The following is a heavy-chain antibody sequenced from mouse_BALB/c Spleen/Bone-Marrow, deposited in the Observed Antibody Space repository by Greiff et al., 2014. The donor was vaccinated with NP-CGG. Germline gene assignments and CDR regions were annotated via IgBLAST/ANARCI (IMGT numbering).Heavy chain of an antibody. Sequence: VQLQQPGPELVKPGASVKISCNASGYTFTDYNMHWVKQSHGKSLEWIGYIYPYNGGTVYKQKFKSKATLTVDNSSSTANMELRSLTSEDSAVYYCARGAAYGYYLGLAYWGQGTLVTVSA. J-gene: IGHJ3*01. CDR2: IYPYNGGT. CDR3: ARGAAYGYYLGLAY. V-gene: IGHV1S29*02. D-gene: IGHD2-3*01. CDR1: GYTFTDYN.